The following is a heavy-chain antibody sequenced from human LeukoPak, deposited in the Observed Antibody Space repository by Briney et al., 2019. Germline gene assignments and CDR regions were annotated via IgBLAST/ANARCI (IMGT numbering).Heavy chain of an antibody. CDR1: GYTFTGYY. CDR3: ARDPGSSYYDSSGYYPAGYYYYGMDV. D-gene: IGHD3-22*01. V-gene: IGHV1-2*02. CDR2: INPNSGGT. J-gene: IGHJ6*02. Sequence: ASVKVSCKASGYTFTGYYMHWVRQAPGQGLEWMGWINPNSGGTNYAQKFQGRVTMTRDTSISTAYMELRSLRSDDTAVYYCARDPGSSYYDSSGYYPAGYYYYGMDVWGQGTTVTVSS.